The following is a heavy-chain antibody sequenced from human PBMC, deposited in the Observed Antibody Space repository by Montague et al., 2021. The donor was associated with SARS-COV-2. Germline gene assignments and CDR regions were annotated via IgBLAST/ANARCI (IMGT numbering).Heavy chain of an antibody. CDR1: GGSITRNYY. CDR3: ARPLVRGVPKAFDI. D-gene: IGHD3-10*01. Sequence: SESLSLTCTVSGGSITRNYYWGWIRQPPGKGLEWVGNIYYSGTTFINPSLERRVTISVDASKNQFSLHLTSVTAADTAVYYCARPLVRGVPKAFDIWGQGALVIVSS. CDR2: IYYSGTT. J-gene: IGHJ3*02. V-gene: IGHV4-39*01.